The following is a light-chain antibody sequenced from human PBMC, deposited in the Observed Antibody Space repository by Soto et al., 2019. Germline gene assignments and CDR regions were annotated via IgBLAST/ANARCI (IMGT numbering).Light chain of an antibody. J-gene: IGLJ3*02. V-gene: IGLV2-14*02. CDR2: EGS. CDR3: QSYDSSLSGWV. CDR1: SSDVGSYNL. Sequence: QSALTQPASVSGSPGQSITISCTGTSSDVGSYNLVSWYQQHPGKAPKLMIYEGSKRPSGVSNRFSGSKSGTSASLAITGLQAEDEADYYCQSYDSSLSGWVFGGGTKVTVL.